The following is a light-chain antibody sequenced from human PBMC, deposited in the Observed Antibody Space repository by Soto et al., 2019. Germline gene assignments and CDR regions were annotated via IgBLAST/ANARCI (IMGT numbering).Light chain of an antibody. V-gene: IGLV1-40*01. CDR2: GSD. CDR1: GSNIGAGYG. Sequence: QSVLTQPPSVPGAPGQTVTISCTGSGSNIGAGYGVQWYQQLPGTAPRLLIYGSDDRHSRVPDRFSASVSGNSASLAITGLQTEDEAVYYCPSYDSNLSEVFGPGTKVTVL. CDR3: PSYDSNLSEV. J-gene: IGLJ1*01.